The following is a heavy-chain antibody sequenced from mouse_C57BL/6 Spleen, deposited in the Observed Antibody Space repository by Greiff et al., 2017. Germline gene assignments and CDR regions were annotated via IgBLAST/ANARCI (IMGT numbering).Heavy chain of an antibody. CDR1: GFNIKDGY. V-gene: IGHV14-4*01. CDR3: TSYYSNDDYAMDY. Sequence: EVKLQQSGAELVRPGASVTLSCTASGFNIKDGYMQWVKQRPEQGLVGIGWIDPENGDTEYASKFQGKATLTADTSSNTAYLQLISLTSEDNAVYYCTSYYSNDDYAMDYWGQGTSVTVSS. CDR2: IDPENGDT. J-gene: IGHJ4*01. D-gene: IGHD2-5*01.